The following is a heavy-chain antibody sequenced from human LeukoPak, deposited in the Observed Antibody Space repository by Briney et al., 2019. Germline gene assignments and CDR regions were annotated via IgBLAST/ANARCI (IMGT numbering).Heavy chain of an antibody. J-gene: IGHJ4*02. CDR3: ARSGGYSSGWYDYFDY. V-gene: IGHV3-33*01. CDR1: GFTFSSYG. Sequence: GGSLRLSCAASGFTFSSYGMHWVRQAPGKALEWVAVIWYDGSNKYYADSVKGRFTISRDNSKNTLYLQMNSLRAEDTAVYYCARSGGYSSGWYDYFDYWGQGTLVTVSS. D-gene: IGHD6-19*01. CDR2: IWYDGSNK.